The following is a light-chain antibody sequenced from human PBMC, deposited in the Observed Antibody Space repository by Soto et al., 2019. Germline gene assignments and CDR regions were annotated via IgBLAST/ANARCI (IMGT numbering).Light chain of an antibody. CDR3: QSYDSSLSGDFV. CDR1: SSNIGAGFD. J-gene: IGLJ1*01. Sequence: QSVLTQPASLSGAPGQRVTISCTGSSSNIGAGFDVHWYQQLPGTAPKRLIFANSDRPSGVPARFSGSKSGTSASLVITGLQADDEAVYYCQSYDSSLSGDFVFGTGTQVTVL. V-gene: IGLV1-40*01. CDR2: ANS.